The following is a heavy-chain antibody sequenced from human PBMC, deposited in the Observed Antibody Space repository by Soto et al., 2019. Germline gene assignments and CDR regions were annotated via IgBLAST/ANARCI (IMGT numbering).Heavy chain of an antibody. D-gene: IGHD3-16*02. CDR3: ATIGVSGYLAV. CDR1: GADINSGGFT. Sequence: SETLSLTCSVSGADINSGGFTWTWIRQHAGKGLEWFGYISRSGSTDYNPSLKSRLSISGDTSKNHFSLTLTSVTAADAAVYYCATIGVSGYLAVWGQGTTVTVSS. J-gene: IGHJ6*02. CDR2: ISRSGST. V-gene: IGHV4-31*03.